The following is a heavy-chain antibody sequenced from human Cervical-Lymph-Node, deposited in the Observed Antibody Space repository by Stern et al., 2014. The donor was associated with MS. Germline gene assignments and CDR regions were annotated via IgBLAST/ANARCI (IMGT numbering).Heavy chain of an antibody. CDR1: GFTFSAYS. V-gene: IGHV3-30*04. Sequence: QVQLGQSGGGVVQPGRSLRLSCAASGFTFSAYSIHWVRPTPGKGLQWVAGVSYDGRSENYADSVKGRLTVSRDNSRNTVYLQMNSLRTDDTAVYYCAGVYTNYGTYFYYTMDVWGQGTTVTVSS. CDR2: VSYDGRSE. D-gene: IGHD4-11*01. J-gene: IGHJ6*02. CDR3: AGVYTNYGTYFYYTMDV.